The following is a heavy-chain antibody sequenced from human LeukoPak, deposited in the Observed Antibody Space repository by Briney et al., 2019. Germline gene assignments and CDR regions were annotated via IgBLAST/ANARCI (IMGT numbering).Heavy chain of an antibody. CDR3: ARDWNSRDAFDI. Sequence: ASVKVSCKASGYTFTSYDINWVRQATGQGLEWMGWMNPNSGNTGYAQKFQGRVTMTRNTSISTAYMELSSLRSEDTAVYYCARDWNSRDAFDIWGQGTMVTVSS. CDR2: MNPNSGNT. CDR1: GYTFTSYD. V-gene: IGHV1-8*01. D-gene: IGHD1-7*01. J-gene: IGHJ3*02.